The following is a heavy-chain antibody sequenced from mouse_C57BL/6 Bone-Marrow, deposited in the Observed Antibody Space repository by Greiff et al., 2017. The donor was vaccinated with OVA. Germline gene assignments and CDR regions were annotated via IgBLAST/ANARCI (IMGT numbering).Heavy chain of an antibody. CDR1: GFNIKDDY. CDR3: TGCNWFAY. J-gene: IGHJ3*01. CDR2: IDPENGDT. V-gene: IGHV14-4*01. Sequence: EVQLQQSGAELVRPGASVKLSCTASGFNIKDDYMHWVKQRPEQGLEWIGWIDPENGDTEYASKFQGKATITADTSSNTAYLQLSSLTSEDTAVYYCTGCNWFAYWGQGTLVTVSA.